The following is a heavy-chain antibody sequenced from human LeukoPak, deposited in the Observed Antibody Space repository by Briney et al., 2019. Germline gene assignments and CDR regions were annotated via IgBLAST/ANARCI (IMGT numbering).Heavy chain of an antibody. CDR3: ARSPHDILTGYYTSWFDP. CDR2: IIPIFGTA. J-gene: IGHJ5*02. D-gene: IGHD3-9*01. V-gene: IGHV1-69*06. CDR1: GGTFSSYA. Sequence: AASVKVSCKASGGTFSSYAISWVRQAPGQGLEWMGGIIPIFGTANYAQKFQGRVTITADKSTSTAYMELSSLRSEDTAVYYCARSPHDILTGYYTSWFDPWGQGTLVTVPS.